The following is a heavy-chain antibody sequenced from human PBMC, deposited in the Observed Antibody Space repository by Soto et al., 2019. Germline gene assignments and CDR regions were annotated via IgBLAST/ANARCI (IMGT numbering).Heavy chain of an antibody. D-gene: IGHD6-13*01. CDR2: IVPLLRTT. Sequence: QVQLVQSGAEAKKPGSSVKVSCKTSGGTFSSYAISWVRQATGQGLAWLGGIVPLLRTTNYAQKFQGRATTPAYTSRYTLYTELTGLRSRGTAVYYCSRGGYSSTWSNLLDRSFLDVWGQGTTVTVSS. CDR3: SRGGYSSTWSNLLDRSFLDV. V-gene: IGHV1-69*06. J-gene: IGHJ6*02. CDR1: GGTFSSYA.